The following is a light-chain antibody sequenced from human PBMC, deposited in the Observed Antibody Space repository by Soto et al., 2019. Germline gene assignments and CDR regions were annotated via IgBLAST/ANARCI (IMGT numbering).Light chain of an antibody. Sequence: DIQMTQSPSSLSASLGDRVTITCRASQTISSYLNWYQQKPGRAPKLLIYAASNLESGVPSRFSGSGSGTDFTLTISSLQPEDFATYYCQQSYSTWTFGQGTKVDI. CDR2: AAS. CDR3: QQSYSTWT. CDR1: QTISSY. J-gene: IGKJ1*01. V-gene: IGKV1-39*01.